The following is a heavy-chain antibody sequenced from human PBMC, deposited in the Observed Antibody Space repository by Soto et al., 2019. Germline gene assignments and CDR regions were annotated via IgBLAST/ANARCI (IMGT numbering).Heavy chain of an antibody. D-gene: IGHD3-10*01. CDR1: GGSISSSSYY. CDR3: ARLGSSGSGSYYTFYFDY. J-gene: IGHJ4*02. Sequence: SETLSLTCTVSGGSISSSSYYWGWIRQPPGKGLEWIGSIYYSGSTYYNPSLKSRATISVDTSKNQFSLKLSSVTAADTAVYYCARLGSSGSGSYYTFYFDYWGQGTLVTVSS. CDR2: IYYSGST. V-gene: IGHV4-39*01.